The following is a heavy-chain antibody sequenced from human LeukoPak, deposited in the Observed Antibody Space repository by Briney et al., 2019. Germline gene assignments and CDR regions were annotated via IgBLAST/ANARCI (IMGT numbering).Heavy chain of an antibody. CDR1: GYTFTSYY. D-gene: IGHD2-2*01. Sequence: ASVKVSCKASGYTFTSYYMHWVRQAPGQGLEWMGIINPSGGSTSYAQKFQGRVTMTRDTSISTAYMELSRLRSDDTAVYYCARMRVVPAAQNWFDPWGQGTLVTVSS. CDR3: ARMRVVPAAQNWFDP. J-gene: IGHJ5*02. CDR2: INPSGGST. V-gene: IGHV1-46*01.